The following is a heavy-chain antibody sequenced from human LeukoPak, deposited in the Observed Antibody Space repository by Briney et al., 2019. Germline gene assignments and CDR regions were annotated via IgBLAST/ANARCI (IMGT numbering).Heavy chain of an antibody. CDR1: GFTFSSYS. J-gene: IGHJ6*02. CDR2: ISSSSSYI. CDR3: ARGYCSSTSCRNGMDV. V-gene: IGHV3-21*01. D-gene: IGHD2-2*01. Sequence: GGSLRLSCAASGFTFSSYSMNWVRQAPGKGLEWVSSISSSSSYIYYADSVKGRFTISRDNAKNSLYLQMNSLRAEDTAVYYCARGYCSSTSCRNGMDVWGQGTTVTVSS.